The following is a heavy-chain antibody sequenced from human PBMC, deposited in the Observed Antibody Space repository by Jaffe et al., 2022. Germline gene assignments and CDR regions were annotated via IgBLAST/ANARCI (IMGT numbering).Heavy chain of an antibody. CDR1: GYTFTSYA. J-gene: IGHJ4*02. D-gene: IGHD6-13*01. CDR2: INAGNGNT. CDR3: AREDSGIAAAGDLH. V-gene: IGHV1-3*01. Sequence: QVQLVQSGAEVKKPGASVKVSCKASGYTFTSYAMHWVRQAPGQRLEWMGWINAGNGNTKYSQKFQGRVTITRDTSASTAYMELSSLRSEDTAVYYCAREDSGIAAAGDLHWGQGTLVTVSS.